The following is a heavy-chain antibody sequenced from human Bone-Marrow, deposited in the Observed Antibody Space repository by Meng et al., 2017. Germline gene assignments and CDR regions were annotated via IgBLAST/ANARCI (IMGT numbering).Heavy chain of an antibody. CDR1: GFTFRSYA. V-gene: IGHV3-64*01. CDR3: ARDLLKATVVTAYFYY. J-gene: IGHJ4*02. D-gene: IGHD4-23*01. Sequence: GEYLKTPCAAPGFTFRSYAMHWVRQAPGKGLEYVSAISSNGGSTYYANSVKGRFTISRDNSKNTLYLQMGSLRAEDMAVYYCARDLLKATVVTAYFYYWGQGMRVTVSS. CDR2: ISSNGGST.